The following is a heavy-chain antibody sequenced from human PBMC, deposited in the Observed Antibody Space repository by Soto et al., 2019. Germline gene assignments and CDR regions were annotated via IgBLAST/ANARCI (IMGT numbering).Heavy chain of an antibody. V-gene: IGHV1-18*01. CDR1: GYRFSSYG. CDR3: ARDRLRGYDSSGFYS. CDR2: IDPNNGNR. Sequence: GASVKVSCKAYGYRFSSYGVHRLRQAPGQGLEWMGWIDPNNGNRNYAQKFEDRLSMTTATSTNTIYMELKSLKSDDTAIYYCARDRLRGYDSSGFYSWGQGTLVTVSS. D-gene: IGHD3-22*01. J-gene: IGHJ4*02.